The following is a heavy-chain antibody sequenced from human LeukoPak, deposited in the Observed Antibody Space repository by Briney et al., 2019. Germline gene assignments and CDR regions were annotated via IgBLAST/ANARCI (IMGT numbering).Heavy chain of an antibody. J-gene: IGHJ4*02. D-gene: IGHD2-15*01. CDR1: GFTFGDYA. CDR2: IRSIAYGGTT. V-gene: IGHV3-49*03. Sequence: GRSLRLSCTASGFTFGDYAMSWFRQAPGKGLEWVGFIRSIAYGGTTEYAASVKGRFTISRDDSKSIAYLQMNSLKTEDTAVYYCTRASRGVVVVAATAYWGQGTLVTVSS. CDR3: TRASRGVVVVAATAY.